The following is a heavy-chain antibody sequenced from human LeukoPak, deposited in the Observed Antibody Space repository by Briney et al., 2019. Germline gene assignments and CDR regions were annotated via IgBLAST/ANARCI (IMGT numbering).Heavy chain of an antibody. V-gene: IGHV3-30-3*01. Sequence: PGGSLRLSCAASGFTFSSHAMHWVRQAPSKGLEWVAVISYDGSNKYYADSVKGRFTISRDNSKNTLYLQMNSLRAEDMAVYYCARDKNWGYDSSGYYVYWGQGTLVTVSS. J-gene: IGHJ4*02. CDR3: ARDKNWGYDSSGYYVY. CDR2: ISYDGSNK. D-gene: IGHD3-22*01. CDR1: GFTFSSHA.